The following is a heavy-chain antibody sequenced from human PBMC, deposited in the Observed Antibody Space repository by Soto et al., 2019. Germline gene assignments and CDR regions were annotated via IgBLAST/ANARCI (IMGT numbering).Heavy chain of an antibody. D-gene: IGHD3-10*01. Sequence: QVQLQQWGAGLLKPSETLSLTCAVYGGSFSGYQWSWIRQTPGKGLEWNGEINDSGNINYNPSLKSRVTILLDTPKKQISQKRSSVTAADSAVYYCARGLILWFGELSRRGGYYYCMDVWGKGTTVTVSS. V-gene: IGHV4-34*01. J-gene: IGHJ6*03. CDR3: ARGLILWFGELSRRGGYYYCMDV. CDR2: INDSGNI. CDR1: GGSFSGYQ.